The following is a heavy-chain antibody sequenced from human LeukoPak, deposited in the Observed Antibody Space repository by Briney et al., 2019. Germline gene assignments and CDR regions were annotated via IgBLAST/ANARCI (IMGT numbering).Heavy chain of an antibody. V-gene: IGHV1-18*01. CDR1: GYPFTSYG. J-gene: IGHJ3*02. Sequence: ASVKVSCKASGYPFTSYGISWVRQAPGQGLKWMGWISAYNGNTNSAQKLQGRVTMTTETSTSTAYMELRSLRSDDPAVYYCARDSNWNDSPDAFDIWGQGTMVTVSS. CDR2: ISAYNGNT. D-gene: IGHD1-20*01. CDR3: ARDSNWNDSPDAFDI.